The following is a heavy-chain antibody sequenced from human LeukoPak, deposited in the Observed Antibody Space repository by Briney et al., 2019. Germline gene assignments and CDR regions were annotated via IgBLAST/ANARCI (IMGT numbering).Heavy chain of an antibody. J-gene: IGHJ4*02. D-gene: IGHD3-22*01. CDR3: ATGENYYDSSGYYL. V-gene: IGHV1-24*01. Sequence: GASVKVSCKVSGYTLTELSMHWVRQAPGKGLEWMGGFDPEDGETIYAQKFQGRVTMTEDTSTDTAYMVLSSLRSEDTAVYYCATGENYYDSSGYYLWGQGTLVTVSS. CDR2: FDPEDGET. CDR1: GYTLTELS.